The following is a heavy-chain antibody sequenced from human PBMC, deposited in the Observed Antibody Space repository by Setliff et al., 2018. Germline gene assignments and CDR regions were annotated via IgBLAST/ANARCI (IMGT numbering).Heavy chain of an antibody. CDR3: VRDRTAYSYGLDV. V-gene: IGHV4-59*01. D-gene: IGHD5-18*01. J-gene: IGHJ6*02. CDR2: IYHNGNT. Sequence: TLSLTCTVSGGSISPYFWSWIRQPPGKGLEWIGYIYHNGNTNFNPSLKTRVTMSVDTSKNQFALNLRSVTAADAAVYYCVRDRTAYSYGLDVWGQGTTVTVSS. CDR1: GGSISPYF.